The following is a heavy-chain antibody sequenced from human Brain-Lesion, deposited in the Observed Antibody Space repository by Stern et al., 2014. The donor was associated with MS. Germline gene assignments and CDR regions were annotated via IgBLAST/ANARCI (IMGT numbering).Heavy chain of an antibody. CDR1: GFSLRTDGVG. CDR3: AHRRPHYASWDNGDFDY. CDR2: IYWDNDK. J-gene: IGHJ4*02. D-gene: IGHD3-3*01. V-gene: IGHV2-5*02. Sequence: QITLKESGPALVTPTQTLTLTCTFSGFSLRTDGVGVGWVRQPPGKALESLALIYWDNDKRYSPSLRNRLTITKDTSRNQVVLTMTNMDPVDTATYYCAHRRPHYASWDNGDFDYWGQGALVTVSS.